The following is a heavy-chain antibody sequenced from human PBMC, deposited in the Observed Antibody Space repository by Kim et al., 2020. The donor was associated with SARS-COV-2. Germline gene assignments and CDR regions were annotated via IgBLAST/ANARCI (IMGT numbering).Heavy chain of an antibody. CDR3: RYYDSSGYLYGMDV. D-gene: IGHD3-22*01. V-gene: IGHV3-30*03. CDR2: ISYDGSNK. Sequence: GGSLSLSCAASGFTFSSYGMHWVRQAPGKGLEWVAVISYDGSNKYYADSVKGRFTISRDNSKNTLFLQMNSLRAEDTAVYYCRYYDSSGYLYGMDVWGEGTTVTVS. J-gene: IGHJ6*02. CDR1: GFTFSSYG.